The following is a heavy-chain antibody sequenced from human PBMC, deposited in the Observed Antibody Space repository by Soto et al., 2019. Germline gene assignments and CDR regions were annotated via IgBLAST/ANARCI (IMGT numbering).Heavy chain of an antibody. CDR1: GFTFSSYA. D-gene: IGHD2-15*01. J-gene: IGHJ4*02. CDR3: AKVLWEGYCSGGSCYSGVFDY. CDR2: ISGSGGST. Sequence: GGSLRLSCAASGFTFSSYAMSWVRQAPGKGLEWVSAISGSGGSTYYADSVKGRFTISRDNSKNTLYLQMNSLRAEYTAVYYCAKVLWEGYCSGGSCYSGVFDYWGQGTLVTVSS. V-gene: IGHV3-23*01.